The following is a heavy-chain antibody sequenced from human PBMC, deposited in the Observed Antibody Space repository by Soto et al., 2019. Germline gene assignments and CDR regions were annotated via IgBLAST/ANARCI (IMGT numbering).Heavy chain of an antibody. V-gene: IGHV5-51*01. Sequence: EVHLVQSGAEVKEPGESLQISCQGSGYSFAHYWIGWLRQMPGRGLEWMGVFYPYDSDTRYSPSFQGQVTISADNSINTAYLHWSSLKASDTAIYYCARQRDGGLASKPSDFDFWGQGTRVTVSS. D-gene: IGHD6-6*01. J-gene: IGHJ4*02. CDR1: GYSFAHYW. CDR2: FYPYDSDT. CDR3: ARQRDGGLASKPSDFDF.